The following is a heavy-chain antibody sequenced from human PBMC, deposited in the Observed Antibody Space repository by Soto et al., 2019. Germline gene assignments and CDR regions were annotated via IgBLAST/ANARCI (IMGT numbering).Heavy chain of an antibody. D-gene: IGHD3-10*01. CDR3: DASYYYGSGSYYLTCWNYYGMDV. V-gene: IGHV3-23*01. CDR1: GFTFGSYA. CDR2: ISGSGGST. J-gene: IGHJ6*02. Sequence: PGGSLRLSCAASGFTFGSYAMSWVRQAPGKGLEWVSAISGSGGSTYYADSVKGRFTISRDNSKNTLYLQMNSLRAEDTAVYYCDASYYYGSGSYYLTCWNYYGMDVWGQGTTVTVSS.